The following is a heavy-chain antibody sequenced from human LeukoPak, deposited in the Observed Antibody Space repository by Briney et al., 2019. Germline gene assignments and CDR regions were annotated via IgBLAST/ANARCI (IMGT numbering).Heavy chain of an antibody. D-gene: IGHD2-2*01. CDR3: ARDLRKYQLPLMPPGDL. J-gene: IGHJ3*01. Sequence: GASVKVSCKASGYTFTSYYMHWVRQAPGQGLEWMGIINPSGGSTSYAQKFQGRVTMTRDTSTSTVYMELSSLRSEDTAVYYCARDLRKYQLPLMPPGDLWGQGTMVTVSS. CDR1: GYTFTSYY. CDR2: INPSGGST. V-gene: IGHV1-46*01.